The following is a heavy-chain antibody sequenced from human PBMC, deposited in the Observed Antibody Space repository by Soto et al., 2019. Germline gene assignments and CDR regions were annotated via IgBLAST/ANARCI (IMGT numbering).Heavy chain of an antibody. CDR2: IYHSGST. CDR1: GGSISSSNW. V-gene: IGHV4-4*02. J-gene: IGHJ4*02. Sequence: QVQLQESGPGLVKPSGTLSLTCAVSGGSISSSNWWSWVRQPPGKGLEWIGEIYHSGSTNYNPSLNSRVNISVDKAKNQYSLQLSSVTAADTAVYYCARVGYDSSGYFSPPAFFDYWGQGTLVTVSS. D-gene: IGHD3-22*01. CDR3: ARVGYDSSGYFSPPAFFDY.